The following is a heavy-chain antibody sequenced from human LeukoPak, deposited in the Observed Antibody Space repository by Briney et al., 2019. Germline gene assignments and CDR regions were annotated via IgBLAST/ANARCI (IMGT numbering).Heavy chain of an antibody. CDR3: ARDGIAVAGSSGRDY. Sequence: ASVTVSCKASGYTFTSYGISWVRQAPGQGLEWMGWISAYNGNTNYAQKLQGRVTMTTDTSTSTAYMELRSLRSDDTAVYYCARDGIAVAGSSGRDYWGQGTLVTVSS. J-gene: IGHJ4*02. V-gene: IGHV1-18*01. CDR1: GYTFTSYG. CDR2: ISAYNGNT. D-gene: IGHD6-19*01.